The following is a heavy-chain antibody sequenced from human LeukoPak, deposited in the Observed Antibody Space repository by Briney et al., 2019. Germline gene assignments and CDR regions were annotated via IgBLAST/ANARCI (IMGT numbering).Heavy chain of an antibody. V-gene: IGHV6-1*01. Sequence: SQTLSLTCAISGDSVSSNSAAWNWIRQSPSRGLEWLGRTYYRSKWYNDYAVSVKSRMTINPDTSKNQFSLQLNSVTPDDTAVYYCARGKTIAAAGLLDYWGQGTLVTVSS. CDR3: ARGKTIAAAGLLDY. J-gene: IGHJ4*02. CDR2: TYYRSKWYN. CDR1: GDSVSSNSAA. D-gene: IGHD6-13*01.